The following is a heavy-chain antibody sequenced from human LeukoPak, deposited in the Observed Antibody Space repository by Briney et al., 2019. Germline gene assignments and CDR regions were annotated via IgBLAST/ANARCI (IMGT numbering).Heavy chain of an antibody. V-gene: IGHV3-23*01. CDR1: GFTFSSYS. Sequence: GGSLRLSCAASGFTFSSYSMNWVRQAPGKGLEWVSAISGSGGNTYYADSVKGRFTISRDNSKNTLYLQMNSLSAEDTALYYCAKDRLQNTGSYYGFFDYWGQGTLVSVSS. J-gene: IGHJ4*02. CDR3: AKDRLQNTGSYYGFFDY. CDR2: ISGSGGNT. D-gene: IGHD1-26*01.